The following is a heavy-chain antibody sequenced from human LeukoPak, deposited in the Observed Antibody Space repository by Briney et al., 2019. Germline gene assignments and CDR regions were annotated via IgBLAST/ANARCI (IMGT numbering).Heavy chain of an antibody. Sequence: GGSLRLSCAASGFTFSDYYMSWIRQAPGKGLEWVSYISSTSSTIYYADSVKGRFTISRDNAKNSLYLQMNSLRAEDTAVYYCARRAGSYYFDYWGQGTLVTVSS. CDR1: GFTFSDYY. CDR3: ARRAGSYYFDY. CDR2: ISSTSSTI. D-gene: IGHD1-26*01. J-gene: IGHJ4*02. V-gene: IGHV3-11*04.